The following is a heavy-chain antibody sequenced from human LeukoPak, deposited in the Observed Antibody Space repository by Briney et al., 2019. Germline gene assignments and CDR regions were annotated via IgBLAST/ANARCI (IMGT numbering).Heavy chain of an antibody. Sequence: GGSLRLSCAASGFTFSNYGMHWVRQAPGKGLDWVAFIHYDGSNKYYADSVKGRFTISRDDSKNTLYLQKNSLKTEDTAVYYCSRVAGVRGLAKYYYMDVWGKGATVTVSS. CDR2: IHYDGSNK. V-gene: IGHV3-30*02. CDR3: SRVAGVRGLAKYYYMDV. J-gene: IGHJ6*03. CDR1: GFTFSNYG. D-gene: IGHD3-10*01.